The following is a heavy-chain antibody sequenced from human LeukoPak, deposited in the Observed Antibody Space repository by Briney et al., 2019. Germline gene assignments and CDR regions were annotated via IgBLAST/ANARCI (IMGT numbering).Heavy chain of an antibody. Sequence: GRSLRLSCAASGFTFSSYSIHWVRQAPGKGLEWVAVISYDGSNKYYADSVKGRFTISRDNSKNTLYLQMNSLRAEDTAVYYCAKGVGAPVYNWFDPWGQGTLVTVSS. J-gene: IGHJ5*02. D-gene: IGHD1-26*01. V-gene: IGHV3-30*18. CDR3: AKGVGAPVYNWFDP. CDR2: ISYDGSNK. CDR1: GFTFSSYS.